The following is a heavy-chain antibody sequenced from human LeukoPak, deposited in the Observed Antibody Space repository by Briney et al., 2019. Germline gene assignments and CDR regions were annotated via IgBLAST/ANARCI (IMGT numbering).Heavy chain of an antibody. CDR1: GGSISSGDYY. J-gene: IGHJ4*02. CDR2: IYYSGST. CDR3: ARAAGNGYYLN. V-gene: IGHV4-30-4*01. D-gene: IGHD3-22*01. Sequence: SETLSLTCTVSGGSISSGDYYWSWIRQPPGKGLEWIGYIYYSGSTYYNPSLKSRVTISVDTSKNQFSLKLSSVTAADTAVYYCARAAGNGYYLNWGQGTLVTVSS.